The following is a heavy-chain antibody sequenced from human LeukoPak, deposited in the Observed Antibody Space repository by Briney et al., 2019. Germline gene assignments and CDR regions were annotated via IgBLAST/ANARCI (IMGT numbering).Heavy chain of an antibody. CDR3: ASQYGFDI. CDR1: GFGFSSYA. Sequence: GGSLRLSRTGSGFGFSSYAMYWVRHAPGKGRKYVSSLSSNGGNTYYAKSVKGRVTISRDNSKNTLYLQMDSLRSEDMAVYYCASQYGFDIWGQGTMVTVSS. CDR2: LSSNGGNT. V-gene: IGHV3-64*01. J-gene: IGHJ3*02.